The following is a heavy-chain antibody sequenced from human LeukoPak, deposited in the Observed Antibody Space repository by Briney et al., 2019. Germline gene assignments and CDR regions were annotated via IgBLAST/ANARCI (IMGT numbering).Heavy chain of an antibody. V-gene: IGHV4-59*08. CDR1: GGTIGTYY. CDR2: IYHTGTT. D-gene: IGHD2-15*01. CDR3: ARSPGLGYSGGSCHFDY. Sequence: PSETLSLTCTVSGGTIGTYYWSCIRQPPGKGLEYLGYIYHTGTTSYNPSLKSRVTISVDTSKNQFSLRLSSVTAADTALYYCARSPGLGYSGGSCHFDYWGQGMLVTVSS. J-gene: IGHJ4*02.